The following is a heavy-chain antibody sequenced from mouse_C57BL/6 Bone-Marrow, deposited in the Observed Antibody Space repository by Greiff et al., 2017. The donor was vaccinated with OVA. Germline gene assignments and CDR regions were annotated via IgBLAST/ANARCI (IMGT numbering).Heavy chain of an antibody. CDR2: INPSNGGT. CDR1: GYTFTSYW. CDR3: ARSGPYYYGSKGYFDV. D-gene: IGHD1-1*01. J-gene: IGHJ1*03. Sequence: QVQLQQPGTELVKPGASVKLSCKASGYTFTSYWMHWVKQRPGQGLEWIGNINPSNGGTNYNEKFKSKATLTVDKSSSTAYMELRSLTSEDSAVYFCARSGPYYYGSKGYFDVWGTGTTVTVSS. V-gene: IGHV1-53*01.